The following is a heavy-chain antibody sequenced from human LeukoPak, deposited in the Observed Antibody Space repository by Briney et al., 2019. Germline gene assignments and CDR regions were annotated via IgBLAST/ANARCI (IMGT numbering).Heavy chain of an antibody. D-gene: IGHD6-6*01. CDR2: IYYSGTT. Sequence: PSETLSLTCTVSGGSISRYYWSWIRQPPGKGLEWIGDIYYSGTTNYNPSLKSRVTISVDTSKNQFSLKLSSVTAADTAVYYCARDREYSTSSVYFDYWGQGTLVTVSS. V-gene: IGHV4-59*01. CDR3: ARDREYSTSSVYFDY. J-gene: IGHJ4*02. CDR1: GGSISRYY.